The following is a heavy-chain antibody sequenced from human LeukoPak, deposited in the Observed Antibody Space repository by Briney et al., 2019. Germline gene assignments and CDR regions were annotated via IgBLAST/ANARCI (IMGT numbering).Heavy chain of an antibody. CDR2: ISYDAGSNR. Sequence: GRSLRLSCAASGFTFTTYALHRVREAPGKGLEWVAVISYDAGSNRSYADSVKGRFTISRDNSKNTLYLQMHSLRTEDTAVYYCAREAGGNTTYYFDYWGQGTLVTVSS. V-gene: IGHV3-30*04. CDR1: GFTFTTYA. CDR3: AREAGGNTTYYFDY. D-gene: IGHD1-14*01. J-gene: IGHJ4*02.